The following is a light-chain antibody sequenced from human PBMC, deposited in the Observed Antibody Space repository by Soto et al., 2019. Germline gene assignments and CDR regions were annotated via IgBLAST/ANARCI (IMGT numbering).Light chain of an antibody. J-gene: IGKJ5*01. CDR1: QSFSSY. V-gene: IGKV3-11*01. CDR3: QQRSSWPPVIT. CDR2: NTS. Sequence: EIVLTQSPATLSLSPGERATLSCRASQSFSSYLAWYQQKPGQAPRLLIYNTSKRATGIPARFSGRGSGTDFTRPISSLEPEDFAVYFCQQRSSWPPVITFGQGTRLEI.